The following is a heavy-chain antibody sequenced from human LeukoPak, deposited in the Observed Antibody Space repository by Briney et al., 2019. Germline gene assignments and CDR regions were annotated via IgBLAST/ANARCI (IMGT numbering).Heavy chain of an antibody. CDR3: ARGKVGATFDP. Sequence: SETLSLTCTVSGGSISSYYWSWIRQPPGRGLEWIGYIYYSGSTNYNPSLKSRVTISVDTSKNQFSLKLSSVTAADTAVYYCARGKVGATFDPWGQGTLVTVSS. CDR1: GGSISSYY. D-gene: IGHD1-26*01. CDR2: IYYSGST. J-gene: IGHJ5*02. V-gene: IGHV4-59*01.